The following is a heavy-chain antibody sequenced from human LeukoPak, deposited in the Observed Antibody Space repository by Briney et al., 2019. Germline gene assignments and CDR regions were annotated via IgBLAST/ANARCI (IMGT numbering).Heavy chain of an antibody. J-gene: IGHJ4*02. D-gene: IGHD2-15*01. CDR1: GGSISSGSYY. CDR2: IYTSGST. CDR3: AREVGYCSGGSCYPANYFDY. V-gene: IGHV4-61*02. Sequence: SQTLSLTCTVSGGSISSGSYYWSWIRQPAGKGLEWIARIYTSGSTNYNPSLKSRVTISVDTSKNQFSLKLSSVTAADTAVYYCAREVGYCSGGSCYPANYFDYWGQGTLVAVSS.